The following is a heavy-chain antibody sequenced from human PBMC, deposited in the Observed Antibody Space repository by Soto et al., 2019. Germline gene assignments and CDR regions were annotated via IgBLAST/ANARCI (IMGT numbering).Heavy chain of an antibody. Sequence: QVQLVESGGGVVQPGRSLRLSCAASGFSFSSYGMHWVRQAPGKGLEWVAVISYDGSNKYYADSVKGRFTISRDNSKNTLYMQMNSLTADDTAMYYCARKWLRLALSPGDYFDYRGQGTLVTVSS. J-gene: IGHJ4*02. CDR3: ARKWLRLALSPGDYFDY. V-gene: IGHV3-30*03. D-gene: IGHD5-12*01. CDR1: GFSFSSYG. CDR2: ISYDGSNK.